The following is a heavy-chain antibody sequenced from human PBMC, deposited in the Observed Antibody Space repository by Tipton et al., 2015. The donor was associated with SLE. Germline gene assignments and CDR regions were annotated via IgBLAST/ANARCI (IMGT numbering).Heavy chain of an antibody. J-gene: IGHJ4*01. V-gene: IGHV4-59*11. CDR1: GGSISSHY. Sequence: LRLSCTVSGGSISSHYWSWIRQPPGKGLEWIGYIYYSGSTNYNPSLKSRVTISVDTSKNQFSLKLSSVTAADTSVYYCALGEWVFAYWGHGSLVTVSS. D-gene: IGHD2-21*01. CDR3: ALGEWVFAY. CDR2: IYYSGST.